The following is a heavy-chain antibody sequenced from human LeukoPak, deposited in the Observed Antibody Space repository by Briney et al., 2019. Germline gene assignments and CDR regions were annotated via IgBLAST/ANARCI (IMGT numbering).Heavy chain of an antibody. CDR1: GGSISSYY. D-gene: IGHD6-19*01. V-gene: IGHV4-59*01. CDR3: ARGSSGLEGGDY. CDR2: IYYSGST. J-gene: IGHJ4*02. Sequence: SETLSLTCTVSGGSISSYYWSWIRQPPGKGLEWIGYIYYSGSTNYNPSLKSRVTIPVDTSKNQFSLKLSSVTAADTAVYYCARGSSGLEGGDYWGQGTLVTVSS.